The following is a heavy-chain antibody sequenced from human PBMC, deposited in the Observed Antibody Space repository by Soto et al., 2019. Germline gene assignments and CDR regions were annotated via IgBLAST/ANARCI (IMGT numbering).Heavy chain of an antibody. Sequence: GGSLRLSCAASGFTFDDYAMHWVRQAPGKGLEWVSGISWNSGSIGYADSVKGRFTISRDNAKNSLYLQMHSLRAEDAAIFYCAKWDTHGIIPPTVGGNYYYYDIDVWGQGTRVTVSS. CDR3: AKWDTHGIIPPTVGGNYYYYDIDV. V-gene: IGHV3-9*01. CDR2: ISWNSGSI. J-gene: IGHJ6*02. D-gene: IGHD5-18*01. CDR1: GFTFDDYA.